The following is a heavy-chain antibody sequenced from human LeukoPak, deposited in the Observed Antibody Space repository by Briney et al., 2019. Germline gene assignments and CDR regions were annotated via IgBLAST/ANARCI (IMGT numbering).Heavy chain of an antibody. CDR2: INPSGGST. Sequence: GASVKVSCKASGYTFTSYYMHWVRQAPGQGLEWMGIINPSGGSTSYTQKFQGRVTMTRDTSTSTVYMELGSLRSEDTAVYYCAKGSGRQQLVSTSPFDYWGQGTLVTVSS. CDR3: AKGSGRQQLVSTSPFDY. J-gene: IGHJ4*02. V-gene: IGHV1-46*01. D-gene: IGHD6-6*01. CDR1: GYTFTSYY.